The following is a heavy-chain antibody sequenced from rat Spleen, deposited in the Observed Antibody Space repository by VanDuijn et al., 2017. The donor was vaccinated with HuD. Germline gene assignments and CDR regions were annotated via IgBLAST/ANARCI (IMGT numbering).Heavy chain of an antibody. V-gene: IGHV5-17*01. Sequence: EVQLVESGGGLVQPGNSLKLSCAASGFNFSDYAMAWVRQSPKKGLEWVTTLIYDGRTTYYRDSVKGRFSFSRDIAKSTLYLQMDSLRSEDTATYYCARHGYNSYFDYWGQGVMVTVSS. CDR2: LIYDGRTT. CDR1: GFNFSDYA. CDR3: ARHGYNSYFDY. D-gene: IGHD1-9*01. J-gene: IGHJ2*01.